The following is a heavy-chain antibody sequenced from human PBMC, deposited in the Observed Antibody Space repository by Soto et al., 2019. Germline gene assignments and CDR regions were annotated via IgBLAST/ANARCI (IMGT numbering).Heavy chain of an antibody. V-gene: IGHV1-69*13. CDR2: IIPIFGTA. Sequence: SVKVSCKASGGTFSSYAISWVRQAPGQGLEWMGGIIPIFGTANYAQKFQGRVTIAADESTSTAYMELSSLRSEDTAVYYCASEFGGQTGYYSAYYYGMDVWGQGTTVTVSS. CDR1: GGTFSSYA. D-gene: IGHD3-9*01. CDR3: ASEFGGQTGYYSAYYYGMDV. J-gene: IGHJ6*02.